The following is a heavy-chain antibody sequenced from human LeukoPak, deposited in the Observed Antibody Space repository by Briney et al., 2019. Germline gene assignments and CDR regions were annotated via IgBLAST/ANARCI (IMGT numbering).Heavy chain of an antibody. Sequence: PGGSLRLSCAASGFTFSSYGMSWVRQAPGKGLEWVSAISGSGGSTYYADSVKGRFTISRDNSKNTLYLQMNSLRAEDTAVYYCAKGEWELRLSYYYYYMDVWGKGTTVTISS. V-gene: IGHV3-23*01. CDR1: GFTFSSYG. J-gene: IGHJ6*03. D-gene: IGHD1-26*01. CDR2: ISGSGGST. CDR3: AKGEWELRLSYYYYYMDV.